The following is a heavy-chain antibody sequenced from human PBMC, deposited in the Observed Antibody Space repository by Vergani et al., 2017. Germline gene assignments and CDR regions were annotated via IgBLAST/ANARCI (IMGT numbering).Heavy chain of an antibody. CDR3: GYHLGY. D-gene: IGHD2-15*01. Sequence: QVQLQESGPGLVKPSQTLSLTCTVSGGSISSGSYYWSWIRQPAGKGLEWIGRIYTSGSTNYNPSLKSRVTITVDTSKNQFSLKQSSVTAADTAVYYCGYHLGYWGQGTLVTVSS. V-gene: IGHV4-61*02. J-gene: IGHJ4*02. CDR2: IYTSGST. CDR1: GGSISSGSYY.